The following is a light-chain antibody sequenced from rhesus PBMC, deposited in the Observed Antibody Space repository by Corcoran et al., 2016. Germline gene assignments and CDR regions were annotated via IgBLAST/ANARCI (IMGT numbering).Light chain of an antibody. CDR3: LQDYTTPYS. CDR1: QGINKE. CDR2: ASS. J-gene: IGKJ2*01. V-gene: IGKV1-94*01. Sequence: DIQMTQSPSSLSASVGDRVTVTCRASQGINKELTWYQQKPGKAPTLLINASSGLQMGVSSRFSGSGSGTDFTLTISSLQPENVATYCCLQDYTTPYSFGQGTKVEIK.